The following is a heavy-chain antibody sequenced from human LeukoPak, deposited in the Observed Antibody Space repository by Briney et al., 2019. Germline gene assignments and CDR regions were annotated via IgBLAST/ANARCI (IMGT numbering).Heavy chain of an antibody. J-gene: IGHJ3*02. CDR3: AKGRWGLTINNFDI. Sequence: GGSLRLSCAASGFTFSSYSMNWVRQAPGKGLEWVSSISSSSRYIYYADSVKGRFTIYRDNSKNTLYLQMNSLGGEDTAVYYCAKGRWGLTINNFDIWGQGRMVTVSS. CDR1: GFTFSSYS. CDR2: ISSSSRYI. D-gene: IGHD3-9*01. V-gene: IGHV3-21*04.